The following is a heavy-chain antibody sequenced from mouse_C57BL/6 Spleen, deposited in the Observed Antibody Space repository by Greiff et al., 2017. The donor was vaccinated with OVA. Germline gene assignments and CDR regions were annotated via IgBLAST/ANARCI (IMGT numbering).Heavy chain of an antibody. V-gene: IGHV1-26*01. Sequence: EVQLQQSGPELVKPGASVKISCKASGYTFTDYCMNWVKQSHGKSLEWIGDINPNNGGTSYNQKFKGKATLTVDKSSSTAYMELRSLTSEDSAVYYCARGNWAFAYWGQGTLVTVSA. J-gene: IGHJ3*01. CDR2: INPNNGGT. D-gene: IGHD4-1*01. CDR1: GYTFTDYC. CDR3: ARGNWAFAY.